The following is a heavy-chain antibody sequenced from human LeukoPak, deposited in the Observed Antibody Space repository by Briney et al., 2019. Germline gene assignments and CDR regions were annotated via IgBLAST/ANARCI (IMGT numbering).Heavy chain of an antibody. CDR3: AILRALRGYSYGYGEFDY. J-gene: IGHJ4*02. V-gene: IGHV3-64*01. D-gene: IGHD5-18*01. Sequence: GGSLRLSCAASGFTFSSYAMHWVRQAPGKGLEYVSAISSNGGSTYYANSVKGRFTISRDNSKNTLYLQMNSLRAEDTAVYYCAILRALRGYSYGYGEFDYWGQGTLVTVSS. CDR1: GFTFSSYA. CDR2: ISSNGGST.